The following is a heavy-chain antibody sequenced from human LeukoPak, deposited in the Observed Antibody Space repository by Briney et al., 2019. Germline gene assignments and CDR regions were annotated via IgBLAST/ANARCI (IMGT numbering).Heavy chain of an antibody. J-gene: IGHJ4*02. D-gene: IGHD2-15*01. V-gene: IGHV4-59*01. CDR3: ATRSTGVAATFDS. CDR1: GGSISSYY. CDR2: ISYSGNT. Sequence: SETLSLTCSVSGGSISSYYWSWIWQPPGKGLEWIGYISYSGNTNYNPSLKSRVTISVDTSKNQFSLKLSSVTAADTAVYYCATRSTGVAATFDSWGQGALVTVSS.